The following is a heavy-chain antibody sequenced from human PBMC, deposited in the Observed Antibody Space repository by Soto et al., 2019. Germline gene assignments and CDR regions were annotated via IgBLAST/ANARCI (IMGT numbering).Heavy chain of an antibody. V-gene: IGHV1-8*01. CDR3: ARSVGGSNVNFDY. J-gene: IGHJ4*02. CDR1: GYTFTSYD. Sequence: QVQLVQSGAEVRTPGASVKVSCKASGYTFTSYDINWVRQATGQGPEWMGWMNPDSGNTGYVQKFQGRVTMTRNTAISAAYMEVSSLRSEDMAVYYCARSVGGSNVNFDYWGQGTLVTVSS. CDR2: MNPDSGNT. D-gene: IGHD3-10*01.